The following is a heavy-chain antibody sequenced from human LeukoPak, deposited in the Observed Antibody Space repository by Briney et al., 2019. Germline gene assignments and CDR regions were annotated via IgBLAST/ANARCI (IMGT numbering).Heavy chain of an antibody. CDR2: IYPGDSDT. Sequence: GESLKISCKGSGYSFTSYWIGWVRQKPGKGLEWMGIIYPGDSDTRYSPSFQGQVTISADKSISTAYLWWSSLKASDTVMYYCATGGYCSSTSCYHFFDYWGQGTLVTVSS. V-gene: IGHV5-51*01. CDR3: ATGGYCSSTSCYHFFDY. D-gene: IGHD2-2*01. J-gene: IGHJ4*02. CDR1: GYSFTSYW.